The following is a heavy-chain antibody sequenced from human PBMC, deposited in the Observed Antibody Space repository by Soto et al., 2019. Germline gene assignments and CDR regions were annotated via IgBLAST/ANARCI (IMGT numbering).Heavy chain of an antibody. J-gene: IGHJ4*02. CDR2: IWYDGSNK. V-gene: IGHV3-33*01. CDR3: ARYNWNYVGEGFDY. Sequence: QVQLVESGGGVVQPGRSLRLSCAASGFTFSSYGMHWVRQAPGKGLEWVAVIWYDGSNKYYADSVKGRFTISRDNSENTRYLQMNSLRAEDTDVYYCARYNWNYVGEGFDYWGQGTLVTVSS. CDR1: GFTFSSYG. D-gene: IGHD1-7*01.